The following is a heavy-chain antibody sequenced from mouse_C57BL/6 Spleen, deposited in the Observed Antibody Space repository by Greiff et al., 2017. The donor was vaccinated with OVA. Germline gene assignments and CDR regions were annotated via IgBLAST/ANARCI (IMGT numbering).Heavy chain of an antibody. D-gene: IGHD2-4*01. CDR2: IYPGDGDT. CDR3: ARSGYDYDWYFDV. J-gene: IGHJ1*03. CDR1: GYAFSSSW. V-gene: IGHV1-82*01. Sequence: VQLQQSGPELVKPGASVKISCKASGYAFSSSWMNWVKQRPGKGLEWIGRIYPGDGDTNYNGKFKGKATLTADKSSSTAYMQLSSLTSEDSAVYFCARSGYDYDWYFDVWGTGTTVTVSS.